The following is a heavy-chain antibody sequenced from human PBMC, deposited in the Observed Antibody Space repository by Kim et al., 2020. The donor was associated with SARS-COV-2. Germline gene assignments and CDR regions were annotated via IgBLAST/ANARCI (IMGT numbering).Heavy chain of an antibody. D-gene: IGHD3-22*01. V-gene: IGHV1-24*01. Sequence: QKVQGRVTMTEDTSTDTAYMELSSLRSEDTAVYYCATGMGYDSSGYYPDYWGQGTLVTVSS. J-gene: IGHJ4*02. CDR3: ATGMGYDSSGYYPDY.